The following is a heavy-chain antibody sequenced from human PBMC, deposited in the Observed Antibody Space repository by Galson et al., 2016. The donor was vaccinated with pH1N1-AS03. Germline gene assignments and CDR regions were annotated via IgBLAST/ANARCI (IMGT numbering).Heavy chain of an antibody. CDR3: ARFTMGAFDY. CDR2: IYTSEST. D-gene: IGHD3-3*01. V-gene: IGHV4-61*02. Sequence: TLSLTCTVSGASISSGSYYWSWIRQPAGKGLECIGRIYTSESTYYNPSLKSRVTISVDTSKNQFSLKLSSLTAADTAMYYCARFTMGAFDYWGQGTLVTVSS. CDR1: GASISSGSYY. J-gene: IGHJ4*02.